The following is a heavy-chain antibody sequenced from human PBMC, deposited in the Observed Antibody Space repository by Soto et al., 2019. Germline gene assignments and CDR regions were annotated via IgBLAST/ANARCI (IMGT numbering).Heavy chain of an antibody. CDR2: MQPSTGRT. D-gene: IGHD1-26*01. CDR3: ARGVSAGVDY. Sequence: SVKVSCKASGYSFTSLDINWLRQTAGQGLEWMGWMQPSTGRTGYAQKFQGRVTMTRDTSINTAYMELTTLTSDDTAFYYCARGVSAGVDYWGQGTLVTVSS. V-gene: IGHV1-8*01. J-gene: IGHJ4*02. CDR1: GYSFTSLD.